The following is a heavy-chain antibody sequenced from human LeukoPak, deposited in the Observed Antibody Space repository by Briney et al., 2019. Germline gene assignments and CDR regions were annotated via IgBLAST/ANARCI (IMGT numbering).Heavy chain of an antibody. CDR1: GYTFTGYY. D-gene: IGHD3-22*01. V-gene: IGHV1-2*02. CDR2: INPNSGGT. Sequence: GASVKVSCKASGYTFTGYYMHWVRQAPGQGLEWTGWINPNSGGTNYAQKFQGRVTMTRDTSISTAYMELSRLRTDDTGVYYCAREDYYDSSGYYKNKEYFHHWGQGTLVTVSS. J-gene: IGHJ1*01. CDR3: AREDYYDSSGYYKNKEYFHH.